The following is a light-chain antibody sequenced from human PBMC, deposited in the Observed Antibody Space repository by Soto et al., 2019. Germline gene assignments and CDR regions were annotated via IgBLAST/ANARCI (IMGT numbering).Light chain of an antibody. CDR2: LNSDGSH. Sequence: QSVLTQSPSASASLGASVKLTCTLSSGHSSYAIAWHQQQPEKGPRSLMILNSDGSHSKGDGIPDRFSGSSSGAERYFTISSLQSEDEADYYCQTWGTGTVVFGGGTQLTVL. CDR1: SGHSSYA. J-gene: IGLJ2*01. V-gene: IGLV4-69*01. CDR3: QTWGTGTVV.